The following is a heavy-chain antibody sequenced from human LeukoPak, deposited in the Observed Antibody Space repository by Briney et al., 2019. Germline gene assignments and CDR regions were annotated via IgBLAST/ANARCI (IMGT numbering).Heavy chain of an antibody. D-gene: IGHD3-22*01. V-gene: IGHV4-4*02. J-gene: IGHJ4*02. Sequence: PSETLSLTCAVSGASITSNWWSWVRQSPGKGLEWIGEIHHSASPNYNTSLKSRVTLSLDKSQNQFSLKLSSVTAADTAVYYCAREKYYDSSGYYFASFDYWGQGTLVTVSS. CDR2: IHHSASP. CDR3: AREKYYDSSGYYFASFDY. CDR1: GASITSNW.